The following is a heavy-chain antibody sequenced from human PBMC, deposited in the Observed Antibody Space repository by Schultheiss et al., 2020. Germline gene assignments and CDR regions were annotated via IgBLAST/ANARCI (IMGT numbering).Heavy chain of an antibody. V-gene: IGHV5-51*01. Sequence: ESLKISCKGSGYSFTSYWIGWVRQMPGKGLEWMGIIYPGDSDTRYSPSFQGQVTISADKSISTAYLQWSSLKASDTAMYYCARAPSSVSNPYYFDNWGQGTLVTVSS. CDR2: IYPGDSDT. D-gene: IGHD5/OR15-5a*01. J-gene: IGHJ4*02. CDR3: ARAPSSVSNPYYFDN. CDR1: GYSFTSYW.